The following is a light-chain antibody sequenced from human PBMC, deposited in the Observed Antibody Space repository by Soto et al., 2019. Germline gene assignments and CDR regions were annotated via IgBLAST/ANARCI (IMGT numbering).Light chain of an antibody. J-gene: IGLJ3*02. CDR3: CSYAANYNFWV. Sequence: QSVLTQPRSVSASPGQSVTISCTGTNSDIGGYNYVSWYQQHPGKAPKVMIYDVSRRPSGVPDRFSGSKSGNTASLTISGLQAEDEADYYCCSYAANYNFWVFGGGTKVTVL. CDR2: DVS. V-gene: IGLV2-11*01. CDR1: NSDIGGYNY.